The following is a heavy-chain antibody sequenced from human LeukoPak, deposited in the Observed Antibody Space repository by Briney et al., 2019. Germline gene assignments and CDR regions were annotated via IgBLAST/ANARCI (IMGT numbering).Heavy chain of an antibody. CDR3: AREVGATPGY. V-gene: IGHV4-39*07. D-gene: IGHD1-26*01. Sequence: SETLSLTCTVSGAPISSSRSYGAWLRQPPGKGLEWIASVSFGGDTYYNPSLKSRVTISVDTSKNMFSLRLTSVTAADTAVYYCAREVGATPGYWGQGTLVTVSS. J-gene: IGHJ4*02. CDR1: GAPISSSRSY. CDR2: VSFGGDT.